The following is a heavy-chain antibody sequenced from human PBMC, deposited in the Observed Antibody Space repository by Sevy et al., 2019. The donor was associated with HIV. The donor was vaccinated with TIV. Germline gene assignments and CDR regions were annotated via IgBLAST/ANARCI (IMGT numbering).Heavy chain of an antibody. CDR2: ISSSSNYI. V-gene: IGHV3-21*01. J-gene: IGHJ3*02. D-gene: IGHD4-17*01. CDR1: GFTFSSYT. CDR3: ARVKDYGDYGAFDI. Sequence: GGSLRLSCAASGFTFSSYTINWVRQAPGKGLEWVSSISSSSNYIYYADSVKGRFTISRDNAKSSLFLQMNSLRAEDTAIYFCARVKDYGDYGAFDIWGQGTMVTVSS.